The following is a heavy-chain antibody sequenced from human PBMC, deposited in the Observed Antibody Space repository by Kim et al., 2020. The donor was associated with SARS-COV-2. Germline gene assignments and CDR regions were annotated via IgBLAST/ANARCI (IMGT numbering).Heavy chain of an antibody. V-gene: IGHV4-31*02. J-gene: IGHJ4*02. Sequence: NPSLKSRVTISVDTSKNQFSLKLSSVTAADTAVYYCARGAAVAGTVFDYWGQGTLVTVSS. CDR3: ARGAAVAGTVFDY. D-gene: IGHD6-19*01.